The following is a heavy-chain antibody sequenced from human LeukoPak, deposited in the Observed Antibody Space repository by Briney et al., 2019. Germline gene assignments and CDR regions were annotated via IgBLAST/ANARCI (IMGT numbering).Heavy chain of an antibody. V-gene: IGHV5-51*01. J-gene: IGHJ5*02. Sequence: GESLKISCKGSGYSFTSYWIGWVRQMPGKGLEWMGIIYPGDSDTRYSPSFQGQVTISADKSISTAYLQWSSLKASDTAMYYCARYPSIDYGGSGRWFDPWGQGTLVTVSS. CDR2: IYPGDSDT. CDR1: GYSFTSYW. D-gene: IGHD4-23*01. CDR3: ARYPSIDYGGSGRWFDP.